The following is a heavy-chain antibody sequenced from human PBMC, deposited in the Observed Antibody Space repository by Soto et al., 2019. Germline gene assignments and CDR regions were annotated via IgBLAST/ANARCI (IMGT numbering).Heavy chain of an antibody. V-gene: IGHV3-33*01. J-gene: IGHJ4*02. Sequence: QVQLVESGGGVVQPGRSLTLSCAASGFAFGNYGFHWVRQAPGKGLEWVAVICSGGSSKYYGDSVKGRFTISSDNSKNTVNPQKTRPLPEDTPVYDGARDWWEATAGKEAVSPFDHWGQGTLVIVSS. CDR1: GFAFGNYG. CDR3: ARDWWEATAGKEAVSPFDH. D-gene: IGHD6-19*01. CDR2: ICSGGSSK.